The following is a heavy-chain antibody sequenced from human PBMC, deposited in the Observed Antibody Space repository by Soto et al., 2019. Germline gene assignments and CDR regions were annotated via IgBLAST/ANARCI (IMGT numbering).Heavy chain of an antibody. CDR2: IYYSGST. Sequence: PSETLSLTCTVSGGSISSSSYYWGWIRQPPGKGLEWIGSIYYSGSTYYNPSLKSRVTISVDTSKNQFSLKLSSVTAADTAVYYCARRLYYYSCGFHRGGKSVPTQRTTDP. CDR3: ARRLYYYSCGFHRGGKSVPTQRTTDP. D-gene: IGHD3-10*01. CDR1: GGSISSSSYY. V-gene: IGHV4-39*01. J-gene: IGHJ5*02.